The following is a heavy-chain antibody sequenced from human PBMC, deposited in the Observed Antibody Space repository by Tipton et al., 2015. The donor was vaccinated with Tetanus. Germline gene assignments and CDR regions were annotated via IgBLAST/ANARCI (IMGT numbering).Heavy chain of an antibody. CDR3: AKDNPPRLEDY. CDR2: ISGSGGST. V-gene: IGHV3-23*01. CDR1: GLTFSSYA. Sequence: SLRLSCAASGLTFSSYAMNWVRQAPGKGLEWVSAISGSGGSTDYADSVKGRFTISRDNSKHTLHLQMNSLRAEDTAVYYCAKDNPPRLEDYWGQGTLVTVSS. D-gene: IGHD1-1*01. J-gene: IGHJ4*02.